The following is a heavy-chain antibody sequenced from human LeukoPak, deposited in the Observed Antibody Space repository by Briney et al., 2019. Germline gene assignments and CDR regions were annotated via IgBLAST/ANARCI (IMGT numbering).Heavy chain of an antibody. CDR1: GGSFSGYY. J-gene: IGHJ4*02. D-gene: IGHD6-13*01. CDR3: ARVYSSSWNDY. CDR2: INHSGST. Sequence: SETLSLTCAVYGGSFSGYYWSWIRQPPGKGLEWIGEINHSGSTNYNPSLKSRVTISVDTSKNQFSLKLSSVTAADTAVYYCARVYSSSWNDYWGQGTLVTVSS. V-gene: IGHV4-34*01.